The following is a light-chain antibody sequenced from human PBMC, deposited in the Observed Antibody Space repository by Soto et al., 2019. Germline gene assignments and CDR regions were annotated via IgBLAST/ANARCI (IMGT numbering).Light chain of an antibody. V-gene: IGKV1-39*01. J-gene: IGKJ1*01. CDR3: QQSYNTPWT. Sequence: DIQMTQSPSSLSVSVGDRVTITCRASQSISSYLNWYQQKPGKAPKVLISAASRLQSGVPSMFSDSGSGTDFTLTISSLQPEDFATYYCQQSYNTPWTFGQGTKVEIK. CDR2: AAS. CDR1: QSISSY.